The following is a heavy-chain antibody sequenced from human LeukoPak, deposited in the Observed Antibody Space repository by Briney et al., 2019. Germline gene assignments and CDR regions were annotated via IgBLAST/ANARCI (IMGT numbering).Heavy chain of an antibody. V-gene: IGHV3-21*01. CDR2: ISSSSSYI. J-gene: IGHJ4*02. CDR3: ARDGWAAAGPLIYYFDY. Sequence: GGSLRLSCAASRFTFTTYTMNWVRQAPGKGLEWVSSISSSSSYIYYADSVKGRFTISRDNAKNSLYLQMNSLRAEDTAVYYCARDGWAAAGPLIYYFDYWGQGTLVTVSS. D-gene: IGHD6-13*01. CDR1: RFTFTTYT.